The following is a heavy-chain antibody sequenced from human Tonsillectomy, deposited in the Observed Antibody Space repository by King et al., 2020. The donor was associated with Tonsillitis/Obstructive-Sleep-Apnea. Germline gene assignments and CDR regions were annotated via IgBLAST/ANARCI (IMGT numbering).Heavy chain of an antibody. D-gene: IGHD2-2*01. CDR2: IDPRDSYT. Sequence: VQLVESGAEVKKPGESLRISCKGSGYRFTSYWINWVRQMPGKGLEWMGRIDPRDSYTNYSPSFQGHVTISADKSNSTAYLQWSSLKASDTAMYYCATLRGEHIVVVPAADFDYWGQGTLVTVSS. CDR1: GYRFTSYW. J-gene: IGHJ4*02. CDR3: ATLRGEHIVVVPAADFDY. V-gene: IGHV5-10-1*01.